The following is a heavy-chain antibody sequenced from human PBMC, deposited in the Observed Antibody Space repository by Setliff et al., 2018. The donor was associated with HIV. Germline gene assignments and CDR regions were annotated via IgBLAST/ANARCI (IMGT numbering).Heavy chain of an antibody. V-gene: IGHV3-30*18. J-gene: IGHJ4*02. CDR3: AKDRRSYDYVWGAYQLV. D-gene: IGHD3-16*02. CDR2: ISNDGSSQ. CDR1: GFTFNNYD. Sequence: GGSLRLSCVGSGFTFNNYDIHWVRQAPGKGLEWVAGISNDGSSQWYEGSVKGRFTVSRDNSKNTVWLQKDNLRPEDTAVYYCAKDRRSYDYVWGAYQLVWGQGTLVT.